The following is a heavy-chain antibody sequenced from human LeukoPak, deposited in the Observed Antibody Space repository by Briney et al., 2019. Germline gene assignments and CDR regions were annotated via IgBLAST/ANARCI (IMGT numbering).Heavy chain of an antibody. V-gene: IGHV4-59*01. CDR1: AGSISSYY. CDR2: IYYSGST. J-gene: IGHJ4*02. CDR3: ASLDYGDYEVVS. D-gene: IGHD4-17*01. Sequence: PSETLSLTCTVSAGSISSYYWSWIRQPPGKGLEWIGYIYYSGSTNYNRSLKSRVTISVDTSKNQFSLKLSSVTAADTAVYYCASLDYGDYEVVSWGQGTLVTVSS.